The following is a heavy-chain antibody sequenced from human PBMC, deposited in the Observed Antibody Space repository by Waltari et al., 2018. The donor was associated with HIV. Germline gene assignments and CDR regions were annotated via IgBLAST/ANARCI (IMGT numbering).Heavy chain of an antibody. CDR3: ARLIREGYNDWYFDL. J-gene: IGHJ2*01. Sequence: EVELVESGGGLVQAGGSLRLSCEVSGFTVHSVWMSWVRQGPGKGLEWVANIMEDGTEKNYLESVKGRFTISKDSLKNSAYLTLNNMTAGDTAVYFCARLIREGYNDWYFDLWGRGTLITV. V-gene: IGHV3-7*01. CDR1: GFTVHSVW. CDR2: IMEDGTEK. D-gene: IGHD1-20*01.